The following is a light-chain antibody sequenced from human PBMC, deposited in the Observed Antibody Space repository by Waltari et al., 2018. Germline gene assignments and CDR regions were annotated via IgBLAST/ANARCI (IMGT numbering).Light chain of an antibody. CDR2: DAS. J-gene: IGKJ4*01. Sequence: DIQLTQAPSSLSASVGDRVTITCQASQDISKNLDWFQKKPGNAPKVHIYDASNLRTGVPLRFGETGSGTHFTFTVSSLQPEDIAAYYCQQYENLPLTLGGGTTVAIK. CDR1: QDISKN. V-gene: IGKV1-33*01. CDR3: QQYENLPLT.